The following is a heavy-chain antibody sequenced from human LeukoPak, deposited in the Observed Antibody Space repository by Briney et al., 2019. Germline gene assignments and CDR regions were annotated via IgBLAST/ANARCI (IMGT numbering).Heavy chain of an antibody. D-gene: IGHD4-17*01. CDR2: ISGSGGDT. V-gene: IGHV3-23*01. Sequence: GGSLRLSCAASGFTFSNYGLSWVRQAPGKGLGWVSAISGSGGDTYYADSVKGRFTISRDNAKNSLYLQMNSLRAEDTAVYYCARSAVTTYEPGYWGQGTLVTVSS. CDR3: ARSAVTTYEPGY. J-gene: IGHJ4*02. CDR1: GFTFSNYG.